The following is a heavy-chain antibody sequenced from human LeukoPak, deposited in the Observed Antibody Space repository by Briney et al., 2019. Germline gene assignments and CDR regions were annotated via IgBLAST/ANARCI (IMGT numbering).Heavy chain of an antibody. CDR1: GFTFDDYA. CDR2: ISWNSGSI. CDR3: AKSMSYSSSWSDY. D-gene: IGHD6-13*01. V-gene: IGHV3-9*01. Sequence: GGSLRLSCAASGFTFDDYAMHWVRQAPGEGLEWVSGISWNSGSIGYADSVKGRFTISRDNAKNSLYLQMNSLRAEDTALYYCAKSMSYSSSWSDYWGQGTLVTVSS. J-gene: IGHJ4*02.